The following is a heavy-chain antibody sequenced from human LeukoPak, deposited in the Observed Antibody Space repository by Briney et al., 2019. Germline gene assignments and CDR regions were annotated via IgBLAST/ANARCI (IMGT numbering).Heavy chain of an antibody. Sequence: ASVKVSCKVSGYTLTELSMHWVRQAPGKGLEWMGGFDPEDGETIYAQKFQGRVTMTEDTSTDTAYMELSSLRSEDTAVYYCARDNSVGDYAWWFDPWGQGTLVTVSS. CDR2: FDPEDGET. CDR3: ARDNSVGDYAWWFDP. D-gene: IGHD1-26*01. CDR1: GYTLTELS. V-gene: IGHV1-24*01. J-gene: IGHJ5*02.